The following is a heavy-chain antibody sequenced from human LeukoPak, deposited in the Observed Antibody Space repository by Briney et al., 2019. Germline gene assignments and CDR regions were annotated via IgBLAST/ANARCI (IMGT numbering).Heavy chain of an antibody. D-gene: IGHD5-18*01. CDR1: GFTFSSYA. CDR2: ISGSGGST. V-gene: IGHV3-23*01. CDR3: AKGDTAIASTDY. J-gene: IGHJ4*02. Sequence: GSLRLSCAASGFTFSSYAMSWVRQAPGKGLEWVSAISGSGGSTYYADSVKGRFTVSRDNSKNTLYLQMNSLRAEDTAVYYCAKGDTAIASTDYWGQGTLVTVSS.